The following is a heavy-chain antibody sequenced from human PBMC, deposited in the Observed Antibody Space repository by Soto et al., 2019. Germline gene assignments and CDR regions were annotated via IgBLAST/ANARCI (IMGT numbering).Heavy chain of an antibody. CDR2: IGPRGSTV. V-gene: IGHV3-11*01. Sequence: QVQLVQSGGALVTPGGSLRLSCAASGFTFSDYAMNWIRQAPGRGLEWISYIGPRGSTVYYADSDKGRFPISRDNARKSLFLQMNNWRVEDGAVYYCARGTDYYPYWGQGSLVSVSS. J-gene: IGHJ4*02. CDR1: GFTFSDYA. CDR3: ARGTDYYPY.